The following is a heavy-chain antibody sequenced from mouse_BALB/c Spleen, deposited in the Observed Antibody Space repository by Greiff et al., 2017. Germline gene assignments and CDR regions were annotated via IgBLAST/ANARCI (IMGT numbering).Heavy chain of an antibody. Sequence: LVKTGASVKISCKASGYSFTGYYMHWVKQSHGKSLEWIGYISCYNGATSYNQKYKGKATFTVDTSSSTAYMQFNSLTSEDSAVYYCAYGSSYAMDYWGQGTSVTVSS. J-gene: IGHJ4*01. CDR2: ISCYNGAT. D-gene: IGHD1-1*01. V-gene: IGHV1S34*01. CDR1: GYSFTGYY. CDR3: AYGSSYAMDY.